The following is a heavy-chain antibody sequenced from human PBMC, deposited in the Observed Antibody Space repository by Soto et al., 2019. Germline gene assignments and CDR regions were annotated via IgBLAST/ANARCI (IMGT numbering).Heavy chain of an antibody. J-gene: IGHJ6*02. CDR2: IYYSGST. CDR3: SRERRSSSWCPYDGMDV. D-gene: IGHD6-13*01. Sequence: QVQLQESGPGLVKPSQTLSLTCTVSGGSISSGDYYWSWIRQPPGKGLEWIGYIYYSGSTYYNPSLRSLVTISVDTSKYQFSLKLCSVTAAVASVYYCSRERRSSSWCPYDGMDVWGQVTTFTGS. CDR1: GGSISSGDYY. V-gene: IGHV4-30-4*01.